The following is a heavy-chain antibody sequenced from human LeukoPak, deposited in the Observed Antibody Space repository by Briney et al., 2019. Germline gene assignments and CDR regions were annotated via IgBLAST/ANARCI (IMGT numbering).Heavy chain of an antibody. D-gene: IGHD2-15*01. Sequence: GESLKISCQGSGYSFTNYWIGWVRQMPGKGLEWMGIIYPGDSDTRYRPSFQGQVTISADKSISTGYLQWSSLKGSDTAMYYCARFAVGADIARGGMDVWGQGTTVTVSS. J-gene: IGHJ6*02. CDR2: IYPGDSDT. V-gene: IGHV5-51*01. CDR3: ARFAVGADIARGGMDV. CDR1: GYSFTNYW.